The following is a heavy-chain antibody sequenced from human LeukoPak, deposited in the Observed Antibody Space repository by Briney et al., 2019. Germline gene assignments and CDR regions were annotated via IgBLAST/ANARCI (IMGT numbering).Heavy chain of an antibody. J-gene: IGHJ4*02. CDR2: ISTSGNTR. CDR1: GFTFSSYE. Sequence: PGGSPRLSCAASGFTFSSYEMNWVRQAQGKGLEWVSYISTSGNTRYYADSVKGRFTISRDNAKNLLYLQMNSLRVEHTAVYYCARELSGTTSYYFDYWGQGTLVTVSS. V-gene: IGHV3-48*03. CDR3: ARELSGTTSYYFDY. D-gene: IGHD1-7*01.